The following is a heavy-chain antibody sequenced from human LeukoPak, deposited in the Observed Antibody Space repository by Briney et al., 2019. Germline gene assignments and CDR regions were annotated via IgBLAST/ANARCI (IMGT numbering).Heavy chain of an antibody. CDR1: GGTFSSYA. CDR3: ARGGGSYYDSSGYYYPHY. CDR2: IIPIFGTA. D-gene: IGHD3-22*01. Sequence: ASVKVSCKASGGTFSSYAISWVRQAPGQGLEWMGGIIPIFGTANYAQKFQGRVTITADESTSTAYMELSSLRSEDTAVYYCARGGGSYYDSSGYYYPHYWGQGTLVTVSS. J-gene: IGHJ4*02. V-gene: IGHV1-69*13.